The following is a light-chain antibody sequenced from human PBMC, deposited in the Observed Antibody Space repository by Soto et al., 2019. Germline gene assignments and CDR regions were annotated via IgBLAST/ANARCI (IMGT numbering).Light chain of an antibody. CDR2: GVS. CDR1: QSVSGSD. V-gene: IGKV3-20*01. J-gene: IGKJ1*01. CDR3: HQYGISPPT. Sequence: VVLKQYPGTLSLYREERATLPCRASQSVSGSDLAWYQQKPGQAPRLLISGVSNRATGTPDRFSGSGSGTDFTLTISSLEPEDFAVFYCHQYGISPPTFGPGTKVDIK.